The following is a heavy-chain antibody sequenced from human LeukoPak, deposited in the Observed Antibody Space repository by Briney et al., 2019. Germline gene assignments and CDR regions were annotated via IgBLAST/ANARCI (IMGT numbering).Heavy chain of an antibody. CDR3: TRTDSNDY. V-gene: IGHV3-49*04. J-gene: IGHJ4*02. CDR2: IRSKAYGGTT. Sequence: GGSLRLSCAASGFTFSSFWMSWVRQAPGKGLEWVGFIRSKAYGGTTEYAASVKGRFTISRDDSKSIAYLQMNSLKTEDTAVYYCTRTDSNDYWGQGTLVTVSS. CDR1: GFTFSSFW.